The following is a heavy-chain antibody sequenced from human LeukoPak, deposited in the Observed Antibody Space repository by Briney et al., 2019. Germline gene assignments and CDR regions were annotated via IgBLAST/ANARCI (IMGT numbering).Heavy chain of an antibody. CDR3: ARVGSPSFDWQYYYYYGMDV. D-gene: IGHD3-9*01. CDR2: NIPIFGTA. Sequence: SVKVSCKASGGTFSSYAISWVRQAPGQGLEWMGGNIPIFGTANYAQKFQGRVTITADESTSTAYMELSSLRSEDTAVYYCARVGSPSFDWQYYYYYGMDVWGQGTTVTVSS. V-gene: IGHV1-69*13. J-gene: IGHJ6*02. CDR1: GGTFSSYA.